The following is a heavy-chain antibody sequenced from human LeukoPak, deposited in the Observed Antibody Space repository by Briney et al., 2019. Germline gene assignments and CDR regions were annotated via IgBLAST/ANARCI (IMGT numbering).Heavy chain of an antibody. CDR3: ARGFGSGSYVYDY. D-gene: IGHD3-10*01. V-gene: IGHV3-33*01. CDR2: IWYDGSNK. Sequence: GGSLRLSCAASGFTFSLYGIHWVRQAPGKGLEWVAVIWYDGSNKYYADSVKGRFTISRDNSKNTLYLQMNSLRAEDTAVYYCARGFGSGSYVYDYWGQGTLVTVAS. CDR1: GFTFSLYG. J-gene: IGHJ4*02.